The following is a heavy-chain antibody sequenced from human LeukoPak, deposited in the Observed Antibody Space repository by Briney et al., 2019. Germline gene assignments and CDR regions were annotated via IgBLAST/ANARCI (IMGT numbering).Heavy chain of an antibody. V-gene: IGHV4-59*06. CDR1: GGSISSYY. D-gene: IGHD2-21*02. J-gene: IGHJ4*02. Sequence: SETLSLTCTVSGGSISSYYWSWIRQHPGKGLEWIGYIYYSGSTYYNPSLKSRVTISVDTSKNQFSLKLSSVTAADTAVYYCARGSSTVDCGGDCLNFDYWGQGTLVTVSS. CDR2: IYYSGST. CDR3: ARGSSTVDCGGDCLNFDY.